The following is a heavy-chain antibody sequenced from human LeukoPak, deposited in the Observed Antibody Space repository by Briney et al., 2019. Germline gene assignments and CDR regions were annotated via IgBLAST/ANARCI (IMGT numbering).Heavy chain of an antibody. CDR3: ATDRGWRTSGYYLYYFEY. Sequence: GGSLRLSCAASGFTFSSYWMSWGRQAPGKGREGVANIKQDGREKYYVDSVKGRFTISRDNTMNSLYLQMRSLRAEDTAVYYCATDRGWRTSGYYLYYFEYWGQGTLVTFSS. CDR1: GFTFSSYW. J-gene: IGHJ4*02. D-gene: IGHD3-3*01. V-gene: IGHV3-7*01. CDR2: IKQDGREK.